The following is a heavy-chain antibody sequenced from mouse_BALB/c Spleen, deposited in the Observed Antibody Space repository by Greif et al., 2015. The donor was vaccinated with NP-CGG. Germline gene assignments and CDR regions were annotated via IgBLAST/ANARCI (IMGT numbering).Heavy chain of an antibody. CDR2: ISSGGSYT. V-gene: IGHV5-6*01. Sequence: EVKVVESGGDLVKPGGSLKLSCAASGFTFSSYGMSWVRQTPDKRLEWVATISSGGSYTYYPDSVKGRFTISRDNVKNTLYLQMSSLKSEDTAMYYCARQKGVDYWGQGTTLTVSS. CDR3: ARQKGVDY. CDR1: GFTFSSYG. J-gene: IGHJ2*01.